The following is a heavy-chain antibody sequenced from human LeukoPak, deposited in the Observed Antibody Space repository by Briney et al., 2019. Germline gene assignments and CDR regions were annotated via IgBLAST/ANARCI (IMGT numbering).Heavy chain of an antibody. J-gene: IGHJ4*02. CDR2: IGPGGDI. V-gene: IGHV3-48*01. Sequence: GGSLRLSCAASGFSFTAYSMNWVRQAPGRGPEWISYIGPGGDIYYADSVTGRFTVSRDTAKNSLYLQMNGLRVEDTAVYYCARRFDSWGQGTLVTVSS. CDR1: GFSFTAYS. CDR3: ARRFDS.